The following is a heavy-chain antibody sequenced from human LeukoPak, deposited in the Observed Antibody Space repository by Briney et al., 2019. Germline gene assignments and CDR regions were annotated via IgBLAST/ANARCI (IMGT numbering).Heavy chain of an antibody. CDR3: ARGGRRYYDSSGPQGLDY. Sequence: SGTLSLTCAVSGASVSSNNWWGWVRQPPGKGLEWIGEIYHSGSTNYNPSLQSRVTISVDKSKNQFSLKLSSVTAADTAVYYCARGGRRYYDSSGPQGLDYWGQGTLVTVSS. J-gene: IGHJ4*02. V-gene: IGHV4-4*02. CDR1: GASVSSNNW. D-gene: IGHD3-22*01. CDR2: IYHSGST.